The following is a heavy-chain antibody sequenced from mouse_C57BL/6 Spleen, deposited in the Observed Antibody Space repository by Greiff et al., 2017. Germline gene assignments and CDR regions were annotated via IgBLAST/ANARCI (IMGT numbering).Heavy chain of an antibody. V-gene: IGHV3-6*01. CDR2: ISYDGSN. J-gene: IGHJ2*01. D-gene: IGHD4-1*01. CDR1: GYSITSGYY. CDR3: AVKLGFDY. Sequence: EVKLVESGPGLVKPSQSLSLTCSVTGYSITSGYYWNWIRQFPGNKLEWMGYISYDGSNNYNPSLKNRISITRDTSKNQFFLKLNSVTTEDTATYYCAVKLGFDYWGQGTTLTVSS.